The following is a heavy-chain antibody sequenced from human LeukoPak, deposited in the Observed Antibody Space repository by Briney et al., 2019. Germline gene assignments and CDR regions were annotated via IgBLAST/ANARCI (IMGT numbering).Heavy chain of an antibody. CDR3: VRAGGSYYNAAFDY. Sequence: PGGSLRLSCEASGFIFSRYSMNWVRQAPGKGLEWVSSISTSSSYIYYADSVKGRFTISRDNAKNSLYLQMNSLRAGDTAVYYCVRAGGSYYNAAFDYWGQGTLVTVSS. V-gene: IGHV3-21*06. CDR1: GFIFSRYS. CDR2: ISTSSSYI. J-gene: IGHJ4*02. D-gene: IGHD1-26*01.